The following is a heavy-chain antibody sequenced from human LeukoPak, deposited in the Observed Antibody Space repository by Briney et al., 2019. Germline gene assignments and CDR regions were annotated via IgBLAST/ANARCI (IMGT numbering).Heavy chain of an antibody. J-gene: IGHJ4*02. CDR2: IYTSGGT. CDR3: ARDDSSGWRTFDY. D-gene: IGHD6-19*01. Sequence: SQTLSLTCTVSGGSISSGSYYWSWIRQPAGKGLEWIGRIYTSGGTNYNPSLKSRVTISVDTSKNQFSLKLSSVTAADTAVYYCARDDSSGWRTFDYWGQGTLVTVSS. CDR1: GGSISSGSYY. V-gene: IGHV4-61*02.